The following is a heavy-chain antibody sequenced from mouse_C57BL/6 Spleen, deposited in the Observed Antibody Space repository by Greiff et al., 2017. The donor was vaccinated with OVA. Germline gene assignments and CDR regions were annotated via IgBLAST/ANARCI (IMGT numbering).Heavy chain of an antibody. V-gene: IGHV1-52*01. CDR2: IDPSDSET. Sequence: QVQLQQPGAELVRPGSSVKLSCKASGYTFTSYWMHWVKQRPIQGLEWIGNIDPSDSETHYNQKFKDKATLTVDKSSLTAYMQLSSLTSEDSAVYYCARERDYWYFDVWGTGTTVTVSS. CDR1: GYTFTSYW. J-gene: IGHJ1*03. CDR3: ARERDYWYFDV.